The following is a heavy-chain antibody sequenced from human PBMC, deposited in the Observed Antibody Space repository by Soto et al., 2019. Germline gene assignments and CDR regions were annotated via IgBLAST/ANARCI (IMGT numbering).Heavy chain of an antibody. J-gene: IGHJ6*02. CDR1: GYTFTSYA. CDR3: AILEWLLYGGNYYYGMDV. Sequence: ASVKVSCKASGYTFTSYAMHWVRQAPGQRLEWMGWINAGNGNTKYSQKFQGRVTITRDTSASTAYMELSSLRSEDTAVYYCAILEWLLYGGNYYYGMDVWGQGTTVTVSS. CDR2: INAGNGNT. V-gene: IGHV1-3*01. D-gene: IGHD3-3*01.